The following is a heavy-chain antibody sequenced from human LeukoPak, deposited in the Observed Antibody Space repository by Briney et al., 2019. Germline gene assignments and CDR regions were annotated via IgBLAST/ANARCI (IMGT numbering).Heavy chain of an antibody. CDR2: INPNGGTT. D-gene: IGHD2-15*01. J-gene: IGHJ4*02. V-gene: IGHV1-46*01. Sequence: GASVKVSCKTSGYSFITYYIHWVRQAPGQGPEWLGRINPNGGTTTYAQKFQDRVTMTRDTSTGTVYMELNSLRSEDTAMYYCGRDGGGGSWGDFWGQGTLVTVSS. CDR1: GYSFITYY. CDR3: GRDGGGGSWGDF.